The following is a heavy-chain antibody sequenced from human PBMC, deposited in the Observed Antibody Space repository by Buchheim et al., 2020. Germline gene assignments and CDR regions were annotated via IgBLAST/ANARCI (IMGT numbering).Heavy chain of an antibody. Sequence: EVQLLESGGGLVQPGGSLRLSCAVSGFTFSSYAMSWVRQAPGKGLEWVSGISGSSDSTNYADSAKGRFTISRDNSKKTVYLQMNSLRAEDTAVYYCAKVGYGDRYYFDSWGRGTL. D-gene: IGHD5-12*01. CDR3: AKVGYGDRYYFDS. V-gene: IGHV3-23*01. CDR2: ISGSSDST. CDR1: GFTFSSYA. J-gene: IGHJ4*02.